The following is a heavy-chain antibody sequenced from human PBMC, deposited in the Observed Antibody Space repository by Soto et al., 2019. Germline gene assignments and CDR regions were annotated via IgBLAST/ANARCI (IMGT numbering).Heavy chain of an antibody. V-gene: IGHV3-30*18. CDR2: ISFDGSNI. CDR1: GFTFSNYG. Sequence: LRLSCGASGFTFSNYGMHWVRQAPGKGLEWVAVISFDGSNIDYAESVKGRFTISRDNSKNTLYLQMDSLRAEDMAVYYCAKCRPIFGLVIVSDYCYGMDVWGQGTTVTV. CDR3: AKCRPIFGLVIVSDYCYGMDV. J-gene: IGHJ6*02. D-gene: IGHD3-3*02.